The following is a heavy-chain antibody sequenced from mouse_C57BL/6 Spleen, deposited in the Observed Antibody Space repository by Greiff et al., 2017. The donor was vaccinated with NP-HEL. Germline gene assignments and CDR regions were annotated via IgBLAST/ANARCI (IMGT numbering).Heavy chain of an antibody. CDR1: GYTFTSYW. V-gene: IGHV1-53*01. J-gene: IGHJ4*01. CDR2: INPSNGGT. Sequence: VQLQQSGTELVKLGASVKLSCKASGYTFTSYWMHWVKQRPGQGLEWIGNINPSNGGTNYNEKFKSKATLTVDKSSSTAYMQLSSLTSEDSAVYYCARDYYGFPYAMDYWGQGTSVTVSS. D-gene: IGHD1-1*01. CDR3: ARDYYGFPYAMDY.